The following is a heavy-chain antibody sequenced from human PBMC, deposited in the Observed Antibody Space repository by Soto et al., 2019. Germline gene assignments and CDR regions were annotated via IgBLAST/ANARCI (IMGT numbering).Heavy chain of an antibody. CDR1: GFAISAYW. CDR3: AKGSAESRPYYFDY. V-gene: IGHV3-23*01. CDR2: ISSSGGIT. J-gene: IGHJ4*02. Sequence: GGSLRLSCAASGFAISAYWIHWVRQAPGGGLVWLSRISSSGGITNSADSVKGRFIISRDNSKNTLYLQMNGLRAEDTAIYYCAKGSAESRPYYFDYWGQGTLVTVSS. D-gene: IGHD2-15*01.